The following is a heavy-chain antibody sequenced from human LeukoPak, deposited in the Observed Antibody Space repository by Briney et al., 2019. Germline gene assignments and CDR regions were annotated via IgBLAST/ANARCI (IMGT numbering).Heavy chain of an antibody. D-gene: IGHD3-22*01. V-gene: IGHV3-23*01. CDR2: ISVVGGAT. Sequence: VQPGGSLRLSRAASGFTFSTYAMSWVRQAPGMGLEWVSTISVVGGATHADSVKGRFTISRDNSKNTLYLQMKSLRAEDTAVYYCAKDMGMFYYDTTGYYGYYFDYWGQGTLVTVSS. CDR1: GFTFSTYA. CDR3: AKDMGMFYYDTTGYYGYYFDY. J-gene: IGHJ4*02.